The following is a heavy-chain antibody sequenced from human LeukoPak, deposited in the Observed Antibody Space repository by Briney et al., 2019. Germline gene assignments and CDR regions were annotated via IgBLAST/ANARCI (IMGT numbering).Heavy chain of an antibody. CDR1: GLTFRRYG. D-gene: IGHD2-2*01. Sequence: SGGSLRLSCAASGLTFRRYGMHWVRQAPGKGLEWVAVISYDGSNKYYADSVKGRFTISRDNSMNTLYLQMNSLRAEDTAVYYCARDRSSNEYYFDYWGQGTLVTVSS. CDR2: ISYDGSNK. V-gene: IGHV3-30*12. J-gene: IGHJ4*02. CDR3: ARDRSSNEYYFDY.